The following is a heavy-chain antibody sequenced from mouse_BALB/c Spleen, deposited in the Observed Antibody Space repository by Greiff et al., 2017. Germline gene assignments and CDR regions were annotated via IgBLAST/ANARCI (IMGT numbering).Heavy chain of an antibody. J-gene: IGHJ3*01. CDR3: ARRDIYYYASFAY. D-gene: IGHD1-1*01. V-gene: IGHV1-9*01. Sequence: QVQLQQSGAELMKPGASVKISCKATGYTFSSYWIEWVKQRPGHGLEWIGEILPGSGSTNYNEKFKGKATFTADTSSNTAYMQLSSLTSEDSAVYYCARRDIYYYASFAYWGQGTLVTVSA. CDR1: GYTFSSYW. CDR2: ILPGSGST.